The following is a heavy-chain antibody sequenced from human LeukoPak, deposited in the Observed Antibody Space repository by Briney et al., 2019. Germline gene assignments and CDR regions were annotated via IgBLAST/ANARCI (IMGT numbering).Heavy chain of an antibody. CDR3: ARDWSGYDILTGSNWFDP. J-gene: IGHJ5*02. Sequence: ASVKVSCKASGYTFTRYGISWVRQAPGQGLEWMGWISAYSGNTNYAQKLQGRVTMTTDTSTSTAYMGLRSLRSDDTAVYYCARDWSGYDILTGSNWFDPWGQGTLVTVSS. CDR2: ISAYSGNT. D-gene: IGHD3-9*01. V-gene: IGHV1-18*01. CDR1: GYTFTRYG.